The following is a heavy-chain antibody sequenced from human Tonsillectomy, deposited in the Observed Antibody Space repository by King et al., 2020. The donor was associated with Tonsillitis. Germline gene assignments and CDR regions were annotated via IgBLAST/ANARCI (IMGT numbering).Heavy chain of an antibody. V-gene: IGHV3-23*04. CDR1: GFTFSVYV. D-gene: IGHD3-16*01. CDR3: AKGDYTFGGVEF. Sequence: VQLVESGGGLVQPGGSLRLSCAASGFTFSVYVMSWVGQAPGKGLEWVSAIRAGGNTYYPASVKGRFTISRDNSKNTLYLQMNSLTAEDTAVYYCAKGDYTFGGVEFWGQGTLVTVSS. CDR2: IRAGGNT. J-gene: IGHJ4*02.